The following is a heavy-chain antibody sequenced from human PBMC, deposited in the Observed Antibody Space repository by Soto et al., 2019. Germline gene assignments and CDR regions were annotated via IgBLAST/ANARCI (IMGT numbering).Heavy chain of an antibody. CDR1: GGSISSGGYY. V-gene: IGHV4-31*03. Sequence: QVQLQESGPGLVKPSQTLSLTCTVSGGSISSGGYYWSWIRKHPGQVLEWIGYSYYSGSTYYNPSLRSRVTISVDTSKNQFSLKLSSVTAADTAVYYCARDGWDGYSYGYDYYYDGMDVWGQWTTVTVSS. J-gene: IGHJ6*02. CDR2: SYYSGST. D-gene: IGHD5-18*01. CDR3: ARDGWDGYSYGYDYYYDGMDV.